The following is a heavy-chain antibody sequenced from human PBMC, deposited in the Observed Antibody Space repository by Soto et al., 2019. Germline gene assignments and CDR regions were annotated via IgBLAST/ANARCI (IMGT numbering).Heavy chain of an antibody. J-gene: IGHJ6*02. CDR1: GFTFSNYA. CDR2: ISRRGDST. CDR3: AKVEGGYSYSNNYYYGRDV. Sequence: GGSLRLSCAASGFTFSNYAMSWVRQAPGKGLEWVSTISRRGDSTYYAASVKGRFTISRDSAKNTLCLQMNSLRAEDTAVYYCAKVEGGYSYSNNYYYGRDVGGQGTTVTVSS. V-gene: IGHV3-23*01. D-gene: IGHD5-18*01.